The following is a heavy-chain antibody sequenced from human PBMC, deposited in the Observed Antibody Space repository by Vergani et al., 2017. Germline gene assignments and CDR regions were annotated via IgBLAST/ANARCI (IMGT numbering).Heavy chain of an antibody. Sequence: EVQLVQSGAEVKKPGESLKISCKGSGYSFTSYWIGWVRQMTGKGPEWMGIIYPGNPDTRYSPSFQGQVTISADKSISTAYLQWSSLKASDTAMYYCARPYYDSSGSPGDAFDIWGQGTMVTVSS. V-gene: IGHV5-51*01. CDR3: ARPYYDSSGSPGDAFDI. D-gene: IGHD3-22*01. J-gene: IGHJ3*02. CDR2: IYPGNPDT. CDR1: GYSFTSYW.